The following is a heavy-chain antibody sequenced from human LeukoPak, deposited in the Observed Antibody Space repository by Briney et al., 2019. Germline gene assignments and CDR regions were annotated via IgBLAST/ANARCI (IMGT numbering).Heavy chain of an antibody. D-gene: IGHD1-26*01. J-gene: IGHJ4*02. CDR2: IYHSGST. Sequence: SETLSLTCTVSGYSISSGYYWGWIRQPPGKGLEWIGSIYHSGSTYYNPSLKSRVTISVDTSKNQFSLKLSSVTAADTAVYYCARQKVGATMDYWGQGTLVTVSS. CDR1: GYSISSGYY. CDR3: ARQKVGATMDY. V-gene: IGHV4-38-2*02.